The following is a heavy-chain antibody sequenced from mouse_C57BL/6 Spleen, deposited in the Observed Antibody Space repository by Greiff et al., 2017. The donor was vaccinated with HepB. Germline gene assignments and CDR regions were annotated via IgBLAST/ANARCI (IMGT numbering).Heavy chain of an antibody. V-gene: IGHV1-59*01. D-gene: IGHD1-1*01. CDR2: IDPSDSYT. J-gene: IGHJ2*01. Sequence: QVQLQQPGAELVRPGTSVKLSCKASGYTFTSYWMHWVKQRPGQGLEWIGVIDPSDSYTNYNQKFKGKATLTVDKSSSTAYMQLSSLTSEDSAVYYCARGGGSRDYFDYWGQGTTLTVSS. CDR1: GYTFTSYW. CDR3: ARGGGSRDYFDY.